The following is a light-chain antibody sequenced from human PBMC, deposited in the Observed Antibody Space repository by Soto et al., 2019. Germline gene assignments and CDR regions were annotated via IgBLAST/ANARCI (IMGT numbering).Light chain of an antibody. CDR3: QQGYSNPWT. Sequence: DIQITQSPSTLSAFVGDRVTITCRASQSIRRWLAWYQQKPGRAPKLLIYAASNLQSGVPSRFSGSGSGTNFTLSLNSLQPEDFATYYCQQGYSNPWTFGQGTKVDIK. V-gene: IGKV1-5*01. J-gene: IGKJ1*01. CDR1: QSIRRW. CDR2: AAS.